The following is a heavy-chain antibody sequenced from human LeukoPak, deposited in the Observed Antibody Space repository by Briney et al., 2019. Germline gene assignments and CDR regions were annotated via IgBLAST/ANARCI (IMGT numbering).Heavy chain of an antibody. J-gene: IGHJ4*02. CDR3: AKQLGYCSDGSCYFPY. D-gene: IGHD2-15*01. CDR1: GFTFSTHF. CDR2: ISGSGDNT. Sequence: PGGSLRLSCAASGFTFSTHFMSWVRQAPGKGLEWVSGISGSGDNTYYADSVQGRFTISRDNSKSTLCLQMNSLRAEDTAVYYCAKQLGYCSDGSCYFPYWGQGTLVTVSS. V-gene: IGHV3-23*01.